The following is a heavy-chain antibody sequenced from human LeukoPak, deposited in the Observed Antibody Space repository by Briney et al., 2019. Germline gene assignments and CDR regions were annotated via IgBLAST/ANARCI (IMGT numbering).Heavy chain of an antibody. J-gene: IGHJ4*02. V-gene: IGHV4-34*01. CDR2: INHSGST. Sequence: SETLSLTCAVYGGSFSGYYWSWIRQPPGKGLEWIGEINHSGSTNYNPSLKSRVTISVDTSKNQFSLKLSSVIAADTAVYYCARHPEYVWGSYRYDYWGQGTLVTVSS. CDR1: GGSFSGYY. CDR3: ARHPEYVWGSYRYDY. D-gene: IGHD3-16*02.